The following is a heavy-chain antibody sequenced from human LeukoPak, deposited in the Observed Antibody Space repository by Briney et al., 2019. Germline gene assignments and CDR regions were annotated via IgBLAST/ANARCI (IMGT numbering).Heavy chain of an antibody. D-gene: IGHD3-16*02. CDR2: INPHSGGT. Sequence: ASVTVSCKASGNTFTGYYMHWVRQAPGQGLEWMGWINPHSGGTNYAQKFQGRVTMTRDTSISTAYMELSRLRSDDTAVYYCAREIGDYVWGSYRYGGAFDIWGQGTMVTVSS. V-gene: IGHV1-2*02. CDR1: GNTFTGYY. J-gene: IGHJ3*02. CDR3: AREIGDYVWGSYRYGGAFDI.